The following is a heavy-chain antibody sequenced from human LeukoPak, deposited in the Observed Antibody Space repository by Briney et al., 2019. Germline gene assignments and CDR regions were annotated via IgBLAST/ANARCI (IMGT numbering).Heavy chain of an antibody. CDR1: GFIFTKYW. Sequence: GGSLRLSCAASGFIFTKYWMHWVRQAPGKGLVWVSHVNSDGSATSYADSVKGRFTISRDNSKNTLYLQMNSLRAEDTAIYYCAKERSGGWPFDYWGQGTLVTVSS. J-gene: IGHJ4*02. V-gene: IGHV3-74*01. CDR2: VNSDGSAT. D-gene: IGHD6-19*01. CDR3: AKERSGGWPFDY.